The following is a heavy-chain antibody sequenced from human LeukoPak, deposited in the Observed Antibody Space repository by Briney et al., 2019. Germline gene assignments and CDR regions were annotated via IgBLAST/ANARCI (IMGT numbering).Heavy chain of an antibody. CDR1: GYSISSGYY. D-gene: IGHD3-22*01. CDR3: AGDSSYYYDSSGYYVY. J-gene: IGHJ4*02. V-gene: IGHV4-38-2*02. Sequence: PSETLSLTSTVSGYSISSGYYWGWIRQPPGKGLEWIGSIYHSGSTYYNPSLKSRVTISVDTSKNQFSLKLSSVTAADTAVYYCAGDSSYYYDSSGYYVYWGQGTLVTVSS. CDR2: IYHSGST.